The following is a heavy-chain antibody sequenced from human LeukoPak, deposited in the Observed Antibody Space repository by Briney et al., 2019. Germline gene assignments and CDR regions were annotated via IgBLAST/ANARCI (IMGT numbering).Heavy chain of an antibody. CDR1: GFTFGDYA. J-gene: IGHJ4*02. Sequence: PGGSLRLSCGASGFTFGDYAMHWVRQAPGKDLEWVSAISWNSGSIAYADSVKGRFTISRDNAKKSLYLQMNSLRAEDTALYYCTKDSSYSSAWYYFDYWGQGTLVTVSS. V-gene: IGHV3-9*01. CDR2: ISWNSGSI. D-gene: IGHD6-19*01. CDR3: TKDSSYSSAWYYFDY.